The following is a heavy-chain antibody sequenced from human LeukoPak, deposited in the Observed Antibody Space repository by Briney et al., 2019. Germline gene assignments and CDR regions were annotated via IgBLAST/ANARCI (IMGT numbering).Heavy chain of an antibody. CDR3: GRDLGGGFFDY. D-gene: IGHD3-16*01. CDR2: ISSSRSYI. V-gene: IGHV3-21*01. Sequence: GGSLRLSCAASGFIFSSYSINWVRQAPGKGLEWVSSISSSRSYIHYADSVKGRFTISRDDAKNSLYLQMSNLRAEDTAVYYCGRDLGGGFFDYWGQGTLVTVSS. CDR1: GFIFSSYS. J-gene: IGHJ4*02.